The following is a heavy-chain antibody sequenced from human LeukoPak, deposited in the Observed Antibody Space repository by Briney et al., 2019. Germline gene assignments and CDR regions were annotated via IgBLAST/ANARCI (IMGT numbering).Heavy chain of an antibody. CDR2: ISSSSSYI. D-gene: IGHD5-24*01. V-gene: IGHV3-21*01. Sequence: PGGSLRLSCAASGFTFSSYSMDWVRQAPGKGLEWVSSISSSSSYIYYADSVKGRFTISRDNAKNSLYLQMNSLRAEDTAVYYCARVGGRVATIRAPPTTRNRPLDYWGQGTLVTVSS. CDR1: GFTFSSYS. CDR3: ARVGGRVATIRAPPTTRNRPLDY. J-gene: IGHJ4*02.